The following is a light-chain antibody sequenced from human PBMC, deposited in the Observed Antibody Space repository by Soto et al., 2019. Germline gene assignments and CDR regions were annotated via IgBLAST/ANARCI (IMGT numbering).Light chain of an antibody. CDR1: QSISSW. CDR2: DAS. Sequence: DIQMTQSPATLSSSVGDRLTITCRASQSISSWLAWYQQKPGKAPKLLMYDASSRERGVPSRFRGSGSGTEFSLTISGLEPDDFAVYYCQQCSTQSTFGQGTKVEIK. J-gene: IGKJ5*01. CDR3: QQCSTQST. V-gene: IGKV1-5*01.